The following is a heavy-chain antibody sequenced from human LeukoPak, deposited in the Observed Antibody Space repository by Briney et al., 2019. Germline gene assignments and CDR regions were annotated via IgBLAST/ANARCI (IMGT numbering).Heavy chain of an antibody. V-gene: IGHV3-30*03. CDR3: AGKPYGSGTYYNNWFDP. Sequence: GGSLRLSCAASGFTFSSYGMHWVRQAPGKGLEWVAVISNDGGNRFYADSVKGRFTISRDNSENTVYLQMDSLRPEDTAVYYCAGKPYGSGTYYNNWFDPWGQGTLVTVSS. D-gene: IGHD3-10*01. J-gene: IGHJ5*02. CDR2: ISNDGGNR. CDR1: GFTFSSYG.